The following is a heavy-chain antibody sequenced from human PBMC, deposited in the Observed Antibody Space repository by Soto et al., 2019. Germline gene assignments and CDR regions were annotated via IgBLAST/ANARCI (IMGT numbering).Heavy chain of an antibody. Sequence: SETLSLTCAVSGASIGSGGWWSWVRQPPGKGLEWTAEIFHDGNTNYSPSLKSRVTISVDKSQNQFSLNVYSVTAADTAVYYCARHEGWTGPDQWGQGTLVTVSS. D-gene: IGHD2-8*02. CDR2: IFHDGNT. V-gene: IGHV4-4*02. J-gene: IGHJ5*02. CDR1: GASIGSGGW. CDR3: ARHEGWTGPDQ.